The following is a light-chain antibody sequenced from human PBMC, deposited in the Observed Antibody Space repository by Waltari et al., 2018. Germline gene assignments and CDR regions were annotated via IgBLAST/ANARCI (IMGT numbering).Light chain of an antibody. CDR3: QQYNSYWT. Sequence: DIQRTQSPSTLSESVGDRVTITCRASQSISSWLAWYQQKPGKAPKLLIYKASSLESGVPSRFSGSGSGTEFTLTISSLQPDDFATYYCQQYNSYWTFGQGTKVEIK. V-gene: IGKV1-5*03. CDR2: KAS. CDR1: QSISSW. J-gene: IGKJ1*01.